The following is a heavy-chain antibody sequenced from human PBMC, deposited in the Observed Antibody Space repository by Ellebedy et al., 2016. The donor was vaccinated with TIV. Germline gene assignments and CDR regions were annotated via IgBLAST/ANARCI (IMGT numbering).Heavy chain of an antibody. J-gene: IGHJ6*02. D-gene: IGHD2-15*01. CDR2: IIRTSKTI. V-gene: IGHV3-48*02. CDR1: GFLFSSDS. CDR3: AKSHGPRSLYYGMDV. Sequence: GESLMISCESSGFLFSSDSFNWVRPAPGKGLEWVSYIIRTSKTIYYADSVKGRFTVSRDNAKNSLYLQMNSLREEDTAVYYCAKSHGPRSLYYGMDVWGQGTTVSVSS.